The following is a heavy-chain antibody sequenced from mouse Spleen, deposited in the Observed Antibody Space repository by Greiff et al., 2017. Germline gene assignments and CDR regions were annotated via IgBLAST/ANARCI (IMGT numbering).Heavy chain of an antibody. Sequence: QVHVKQSGAELARPGASVKMSCKASGYTFTSYTMHWVKQRPGQGLEWIGYINPSSGYTKYNQKFKDKATLTADKSSSTAYMQLSSLTSEDSAVYYCARGEEGFDYWGQGTTLTVSS. CDR1: GYTFTSYT. J-gene: IGHJ2*01. CDR3: ARGEEGFDY. V-gene: IGHV1-4*01. CDR2: INPSSGYT.